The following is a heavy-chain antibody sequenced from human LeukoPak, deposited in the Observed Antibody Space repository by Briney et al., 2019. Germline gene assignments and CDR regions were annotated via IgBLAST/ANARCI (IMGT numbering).Heavy chain of an antibody. J-gene: IGHJ6*03. CDR2: ITSSGTYI. D-gene: IGHD1-26*01. V-gene: IGHV3-21*01. CDR1: GFTFSNYN. Sequence: PGGSLRLSCAASGFTFSNYNMNWVRQAPGKAMEWVSSITSSGTYIFYADSVKGRFTISRDNAKNSLYLQMDSLGPEDTAVYYCARDPYSGNYGNDYYYYMDVWGKGTTVTISS. CDR3: ARDPYSGNYGNDYYYYMDV.